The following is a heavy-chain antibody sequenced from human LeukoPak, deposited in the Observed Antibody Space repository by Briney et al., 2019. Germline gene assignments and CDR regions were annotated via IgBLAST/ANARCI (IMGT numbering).Heavy chain of an antibody. CDR2: ISYDGSNK. V-gene: IGHV3-30*18. Sequence: GGSLRLSCAASGFTFSSYGMHWVRQAPGKGLEWVAVISYDGSNKYYADSVKGRFTISRDISKDTLYLQMNSLRAEDTAVYYCAKGEIRYSSGWYGAFDIWGQGTMVTVSS. J-gene: IGHJ3*02. D-gene: IGHD6-19*01. CDR3: AKGEIRYSSGWYGAFDI. CDR1: GFTFSSYG.